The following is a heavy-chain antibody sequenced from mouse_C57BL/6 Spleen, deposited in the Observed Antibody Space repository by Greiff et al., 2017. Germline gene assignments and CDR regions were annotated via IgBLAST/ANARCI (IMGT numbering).Heavy chain of an antibody. D-gene: IGHD2-5*01. CDR1: GYTFTSYW. Sequence: QVQLQQPGAELVMPGASVKLSCKASGYTFTSYWMHWVKQRPGQGLEWIGEIDPSDSYTNYNQKFKGKSTLTVDKSSSTAYMQLSSLTSEDSAVYYCARRFYYSNDWYFDVWGTGTTVTVSS. J-gene: IGHJ1*03. CDR2: IDPSDSYT. CDR3: ARRFYYSNDWYFDV. V-gene: IGHV1-69*01.